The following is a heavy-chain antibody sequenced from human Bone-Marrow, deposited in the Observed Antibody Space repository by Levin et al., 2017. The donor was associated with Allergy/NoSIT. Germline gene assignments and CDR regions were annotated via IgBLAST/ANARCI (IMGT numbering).Heavy chain of an antibody. J-gene: IGHJ4*02. CDR2: IKKSTDGGPT. D-gene: IGHD1-26*01. Sequence: GGSLRLSCAASGFTFSDAWMNWVRQAPGKGLEWVGRIKKSTDGGPTDYGAPVKGRFAISRDDSKNRLYLQMNSLKSDDTGVYYGTTDVGGPLGCWGQGTLVTVSS. V-gene: IGHV3-15*07. CDR3: TTDVGGPLGC. CDR1: GFTFSDAW.